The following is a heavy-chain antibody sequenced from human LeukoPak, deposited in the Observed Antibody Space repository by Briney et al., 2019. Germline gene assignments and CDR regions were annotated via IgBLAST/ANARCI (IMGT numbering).Heavy chain of an antibody. Sequence: SETLSLTCTVSGASFSSSTYYWGWIRQPPGNGLEWIGSIYYSGSTYYNPSLKSRVTMSVDTSKNQFSLKLSSVTAADTAVYYCARHAGGISATGTRPSDYWGQGTLVTVSS. CDR2: IYYSGST. CDR1: GASFSSSTYY. J-gene: IGHJ4*02. D-gene: IGHD6-13*01. V-gene: IGHV4-39*01. CDR3: ARHAGGISATGTRPSDY.